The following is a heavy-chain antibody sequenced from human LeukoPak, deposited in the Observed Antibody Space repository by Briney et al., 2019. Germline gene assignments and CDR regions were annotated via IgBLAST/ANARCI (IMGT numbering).Heavy chain of an antibody. J-gene: IGHJ4*02. CDR1: GFTFSSYG. V-gene: IGHV3-30*02. Sequence: GGSLRLSCAASGFTFSSYGMHWVRQAPGKGLEWVAFIRYDGSNKYYADSVKGRFTISRDNSKNTLYLQMNSLRAEDTALYYCARVEYDSSGYWFFDCWGQGTLVTVSS. D-gene: IGHD3-22*01. CDR2: IRYDGSNK. CDR3: ARVEYDSSGYWFFDC.